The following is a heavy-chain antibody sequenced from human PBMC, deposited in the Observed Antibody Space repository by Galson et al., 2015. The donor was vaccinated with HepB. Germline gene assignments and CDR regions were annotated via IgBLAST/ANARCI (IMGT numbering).Heavy chain of an antibody. V-gene: IGHV3-21*01. Sequence: SLRLSCAASGFTFSSYSMNWVRQAPGKGLEWVSSISRSSSYIYYADSVKGRFTISRDNAKNSLYLQMNSLRAEDTAVYYCARDRGYYGSGSYYNGNWHFDVWGRGTLVTVSS. CDR2: ISRSSSYI. D-gene: IGHD3-10*01. CDR3: ARDRGYYGSGSYYNGNWHFDV. J-gene: IGHJ2*01. CDR1: GFTFSSYS.